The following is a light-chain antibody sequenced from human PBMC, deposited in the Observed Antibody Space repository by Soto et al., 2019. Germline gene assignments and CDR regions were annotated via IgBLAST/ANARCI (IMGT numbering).Light chain of an antibody. CDR2: GNT. Sequence: QSVLTQPPSVSAAPGQRVTISCTVSSSNIGADYDVHWYQQFPGTAPKLLIFGNTNRPAGVSDRFSGSKSGTSASLAISGLQAEDEADFYCQSYDSRLSAYVFGTGTKVTVL. CDR1: SSNIGADYD. V-gene: IGLV1-40*01. CDR3: QSYDSRLSAYV. J-gene: IGLJ1*01.